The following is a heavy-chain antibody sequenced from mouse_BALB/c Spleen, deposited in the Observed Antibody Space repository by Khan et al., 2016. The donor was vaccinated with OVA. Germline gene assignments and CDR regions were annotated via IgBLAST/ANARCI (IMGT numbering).Heavy chain of an antibody. V-gene: IGHV2-6-5*01. CDR1: GFSLTDYG. Sequence: QVQLKESGPGLVAPSQSLSITCTVSGFSLTDYGVSWLRQPPGKGLEWLGVIWGGGSTYYNSDLKSRLSISKDNSKSQVFFKMNSLQTDDTAMYYCAKGIWSYYVALDYWGQGTSVTVSS. J-gene: IGHJ4*01. D-gene: IGHD1-1*02. CDR2: IWGGGST. CDR3: AKGIWSYYVALDY.